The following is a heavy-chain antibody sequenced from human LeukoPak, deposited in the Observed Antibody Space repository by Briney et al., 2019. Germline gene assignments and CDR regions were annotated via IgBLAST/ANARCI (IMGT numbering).Heavy chain of an antibody. CDR3: ARELRVVTTFDY. CDR2: IYTSGST. Sequence: KPSETLSLTCTVSGCSISSYYWSWIRQPAGKGLEWIGRIYTSGSTNYNPSLKSRVTMSVDASKNQFSLKLSSVTAADTAVYYCARELRVVTTFDYWGQGTLVTVSS. V-gene: IGHV4-4*07. D-gene: IGHD3-22*01. J-gene: IGHJ4*02. CDR1: GCSISSYY.